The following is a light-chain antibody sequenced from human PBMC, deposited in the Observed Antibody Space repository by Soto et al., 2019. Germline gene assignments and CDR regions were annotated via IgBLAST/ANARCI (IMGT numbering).Light chain of an antibody. J-gene: IGLJ2*01. Sequence: QSALTQPASVSGSPGQSITISCTGTSSDVGAYNYVSWYQQHPGKSPKLMIYDVNIRPSGVSNRFSGSKSGNTASLTISGLQAEDEADYYCTSWTTSTTMKFGGGTNLTDL. CDR2: DVN. CDR1: SSDVGAYNY. CDR3: TSWTTSTTMK. V-gene: IGLV2-14*01.